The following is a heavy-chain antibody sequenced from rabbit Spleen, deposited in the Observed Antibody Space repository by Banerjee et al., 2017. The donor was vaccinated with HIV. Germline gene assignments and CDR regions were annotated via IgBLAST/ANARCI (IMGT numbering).Heavy chain of an antibody. CDR1: GFSFSSGYD. J-gene: IGHJ6*01. D-gene: IGHD8-1*01. V-gene: IGHV1S40*01. Sequence: QSLEESGGDLVKPGASLTLTCIASGFSFSSGYDMCWVRQAPGKGLEWIACIYTSSGSTYYASWAKGRFTISKTSSTTVTLQMTSLTAADTATYFCARDSGSSFSSYGMDLWGPGTLVTVS. CDR3: ARDSGSSFSSYGMDL. CDR2: IYTSSGST.